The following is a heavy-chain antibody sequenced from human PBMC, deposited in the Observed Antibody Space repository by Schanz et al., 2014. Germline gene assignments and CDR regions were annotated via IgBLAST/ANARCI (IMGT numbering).Heavy chain of an antibody. CDR3: AKDHPSSGWPAFDV. D-gene: IGHD6-19*01. J-gene: IGHJ4*02. CDR2: ITRQGTT. CDR1: GFTFSSYA. Sequence: VQLVESGGGLVQPGGSLRLSCAASGFTFSSYAMSWVRQAPGRGLEWVAGITRQGTTYYADFVKGRFSISRDLSSNTLYLQMNSLRADDSAIYYCAKDHPSSGWPAFDVWGQGTQVTVSS. V-gene: IGHV3-23*04.